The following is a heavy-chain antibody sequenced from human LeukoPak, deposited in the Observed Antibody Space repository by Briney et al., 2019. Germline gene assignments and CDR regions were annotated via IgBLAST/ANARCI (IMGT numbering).Heavy chain of an antibody. V-gene: IGHV4-4*09. CDR1: GGSISSYY. J-gene: IGHJ4*02. D-gene: IGHD6-6*01. CDR2: IYTSGST. CDR3: ARRGSSSSEIDY. Sequence: PSETLSLTCTVSGGSISSYYWSWIRQPSGKGLEWIGYIYTSGSTNYNPSLKSRVTISVDTSKNQFSLKLSSVTAADTAVYYCARRGSSSSEIDYWGQGTLVTVSS.